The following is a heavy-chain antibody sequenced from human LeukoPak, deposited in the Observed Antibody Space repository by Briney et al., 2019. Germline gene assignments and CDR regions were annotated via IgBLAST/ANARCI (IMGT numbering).Heavy chain of an antibody. Sequence: PSQTLSLTCTVSGASISSGGTFWIWIRQHPGKGLEWIAYISDSGSTYYNPSLKSRVTISVDTSKNQFSLKLSSVTAADTAVYYCARGHPHSRIAARLGYFRPHLFDYWGQGTLVTVSS. CDR3: ARGHPHSRIAARLGYFRPHLFDY. V-gene: IGHV4-31*03. J-gene: IGHJ4*02. CDR1: GASISSGGTF. CDR2: ISDSGST. D-gene: IGHD6-6*01.